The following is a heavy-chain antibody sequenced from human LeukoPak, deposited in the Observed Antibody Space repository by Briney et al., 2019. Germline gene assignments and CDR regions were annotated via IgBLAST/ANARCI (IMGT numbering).Heavy chain of an antibody. J-gene: IGHJ3*02. D-gene: IGHD2-2*01. CDR3: ARDRGREYQLLHDAFDI. CDR2: IIPIFGTA. CDR1: GGTFSSYA. V-gene: IGHV1-69*13. Sequence: SVKVSCKASGGTFSSYAISWVRQAPGQGLEWMGGIIPIFGTANYAQKFQGRVTITADESTSTAYMELSSPRSEDTAVYYCARDRGREYQLLHDAFDIWGQGTMVTVSS.